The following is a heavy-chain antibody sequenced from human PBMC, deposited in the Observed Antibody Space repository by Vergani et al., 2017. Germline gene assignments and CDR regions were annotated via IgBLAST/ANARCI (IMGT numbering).Heavy chain of an antibody. V-gene: IGHV1-69*04. Sequence: QVQLVQSGAEVKKPGSSVKVSCKASGGTFSSYAISWVRQAPGQGLEWMGRIIPILGIANYAQKFQGRVTITADKSTSTAYLELSSLRSEDTAVYYCAREGVQGHYYYGMDVWGQGTTVTVSS. CDR3: AREGVQGHYYYGMDV. CDR1: GGTFSSYA. J-gene: IGHJ6*02. CDR2: IIPILGIA.